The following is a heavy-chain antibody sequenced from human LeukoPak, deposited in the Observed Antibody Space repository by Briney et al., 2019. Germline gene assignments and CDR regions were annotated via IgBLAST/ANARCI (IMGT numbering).Heavy chain of an antibody. CDR3: AKRPPDFWSGYYGY. V-gene: IGHV3-21*04. CDR2: ISSSSSYI. D-gene: IGHD3-3*01. Sequence: MPGGSLRLSCAASGFTFSSYSMNWVRQAPGKGLEWVSSISSSSSYIYYADSVKGRFTISRDNAKNSLYLQMNSLRAEDTAVYYCAKRPPDFWSGYYGYWGQGTLVTVSS. J-gene: IGHJ4*02. CDR1: GFTFSSYS.